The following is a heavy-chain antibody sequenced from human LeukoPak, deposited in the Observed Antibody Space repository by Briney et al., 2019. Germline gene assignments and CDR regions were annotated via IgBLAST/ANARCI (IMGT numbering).Heavy chain of an antibody. CDR3: ARGALATTGANYYYYGMDV. CDR1: GFTFSSYG. V-gene: IGHV3-33*01. Sequence: PGGSLRLSCAASGFTFSSYGMHWVRQAPGKGLEWVAVIWYDGSNKYYADSVKGRFTISRDNSKNTPYLQMNSLRAEDTAVYYCARGALATTGANYYYYGMDVWGQGTTVTVSS. D-gene: IGHD4-17*01. CDR2: IWYDGSNK. J-gene: IGHJ6*02.